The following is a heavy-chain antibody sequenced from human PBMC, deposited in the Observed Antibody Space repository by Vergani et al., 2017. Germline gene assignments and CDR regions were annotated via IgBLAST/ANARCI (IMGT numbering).Heavy chain of an antibody. CDR1: GFTLSNYD. CDR2: IQFDGSNQ. V-gene: IGHV3-30*02. J-gene: IGHJ4*02. CDR3: AEHFRGWGIDY. Sequence: QVQLVESGGGVVQRGGSLRLSCATSGFTLSNYDMQWIRQGPGKGLEFVAFIQFDGSNQYYADSVKGRFTLSRDFSKNTLYLRMNSLRTDDTATYYCAEHFRGWGIDYWGQGTQVIVSS. D-gene: IGHD3-16*01.